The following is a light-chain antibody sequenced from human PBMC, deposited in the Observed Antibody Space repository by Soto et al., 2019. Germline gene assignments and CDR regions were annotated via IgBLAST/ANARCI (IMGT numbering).Light chain of an antibody. Sequence: EILMTQFPAPLSLSLGEKATFSCRASQRISRNLAWYHQRPGQAPRLLIYAASTRATGIPARFSGSGSGTDFTLTISGLQSEDFGVYFCQQYNNWPPRYTFGQGTKLEIK. J-gene: IGKJ2*01. CDR2: AAS. CDR3: QQYNNWPPRYT. CDR1: QRISRN. V-gene: IGKV3-15*01.